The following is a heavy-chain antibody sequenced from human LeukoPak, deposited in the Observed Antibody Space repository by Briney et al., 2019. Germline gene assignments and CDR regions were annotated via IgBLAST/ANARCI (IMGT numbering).Heavy chain of an antibody. Sequence: GESLKISCKGSGYSFTSYWIGWVRQMPGKGLEWMGIIYPGDSDTRYSPSFQGQVTISADKSISTAYLQWSSLKASDTAMYYCARSRGNTYYDFWSGWFDPWGQGILVTVSS. J-gene: IGHJ5*02. CDR3: ARSRGNTYYDFWSGWFDP. CDR1: GYSFTSYW. V-gene: IGHV5-51*01. D-gene: IGHD3-3*01. CDR2: IYPGDSDT.